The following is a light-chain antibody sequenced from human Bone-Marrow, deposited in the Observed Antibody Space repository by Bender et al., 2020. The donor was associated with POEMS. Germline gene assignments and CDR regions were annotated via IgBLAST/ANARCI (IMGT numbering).Light chain of an antibody. J-gene: IGLJ3*02. CDR2: ADD. CDR1: SIGRNP. V-gene: IGLV1-44*01. Sequence: QSVLTQPPSASGTPGQRVTISCSGGSIGRNPINWYQQLPGTAPRLVIYADDRRPSGVPNRFSASKSGSSASLAISGVQSEDGGYYYWSTREERVDALAFGGRNQLTV. CDR3: STREERVDALA.